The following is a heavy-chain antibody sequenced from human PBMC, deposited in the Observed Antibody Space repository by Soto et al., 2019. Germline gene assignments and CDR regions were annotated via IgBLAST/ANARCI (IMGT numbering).Heavy chain of an antibody. CDR3: ATEGAKTTWNFDY. V-gene: IGHV3-23*01. CDR1: GFTFGSCG. D-gene: IGHD1-1*01. CDR2: VSPHGANT. Sequence: GGSLRLSCVASGFTFGSCGMNWVRQAPGKGLEWVAGVSPHGANTYYADSVRGRFIISRDDSRNTVSLDMNSLRGDDSAVYYCATEGAKTTWNFDYWGQGTVVTVSS. J-gene: IGHJ4*02.